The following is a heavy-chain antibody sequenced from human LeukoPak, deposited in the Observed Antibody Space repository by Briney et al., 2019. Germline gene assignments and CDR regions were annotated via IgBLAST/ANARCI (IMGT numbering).Heavy chain of an antibody. J-gene: IGHJ4*02. CDR1: GFTFSSYS. V-gene: IGHV3-21*01. CDR2: ISSSSSYI. D-gene: IGHD3-22*01. CDR3: ARLPRGSGYYAGSPH. Sequence: GGSLRLSCAASGFTFSSYSMNWVRQAPGKGLEWVSSISSSSSYIYYADSVKGRFTISRDNAKNSLYLQMNSLRAEDTAVYYCARLPRGSGYYAGSPHWGQGTLVTVSS.